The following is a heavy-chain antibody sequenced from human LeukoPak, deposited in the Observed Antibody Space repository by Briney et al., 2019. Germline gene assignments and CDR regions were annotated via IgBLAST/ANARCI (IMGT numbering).Heavy chain of an antibody. CDR3: ARDTNAVTGVYYFDN. CDR2: ISSGSGNI. Sequence: GGSLRLSCAASGFTFSSYSMNWVRQAPGKGLEWVSYISSGSGNIYYADSVKGRFTISRGNAKNSLYLQMNSLRDEDTAVYYCARDTNAVTGVYYFDNWGQGTLVTVS. D-gene: IGHD6-19*01. J-gene: IGHJ4*02. V-gene: IGHV3-48*02. CDR1: GFTFSSYS.